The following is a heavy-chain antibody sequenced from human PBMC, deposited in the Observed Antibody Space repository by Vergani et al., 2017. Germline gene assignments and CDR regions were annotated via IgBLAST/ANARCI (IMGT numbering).Heavy chain of an antibody. D-gene: IGHD3-9*01. CDR1: GGSISSYY. CDR2: IYYSGCT. J-gene: IGHJ4*02. V-gene: IGHV4-59*01. Sequence: QVQLQESGPGLVKPSETLSLTCTVSGGSISSYYWSWIRQPPGKGLEWIGYIYYSGCTNYNPSLKSRVTISVDTSKNQFSLKLSSVTAADTAVYYCARAYYDILTGYDYWGQGTLVTVSS. CDR3: ARAYYDILTGYDY.